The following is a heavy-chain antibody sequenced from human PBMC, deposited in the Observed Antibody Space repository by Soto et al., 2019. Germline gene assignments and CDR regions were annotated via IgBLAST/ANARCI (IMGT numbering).Heavy chain of an antibody. Sequence: QVQLVQSGTEVKKPGASVKVSCKASGYIFTSYGISWVRQAPGLGLEWMGWVSAYNGNTNYAPKLQDRVTMTTDTSTSTAYMELRSLRSDDTAVYYCARDHLKSSAYYYVDYYYGMDVWGQGTTVTVSS. CDR1: GYIFTSYG. CDR3: ARDHLKSSAYYYVDYYYGMDV. J-gene: IGHJ6*02. V-gene: IGHV1-18*01. D-gene: IGHD3-22*01. CDR2: VSAYNGNT.